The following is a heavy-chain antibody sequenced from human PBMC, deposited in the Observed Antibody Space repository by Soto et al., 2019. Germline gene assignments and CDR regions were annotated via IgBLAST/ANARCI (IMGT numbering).Heavy chain of an antibody. Sequence: QVQLVQSGAEVKKPGASVKVSCKTSGYTFTSFGINWVRQALGQGLEWMGWISADDGHTNYAQNLQGRVTMTTDTSTSTAYMELRSLRSDDTAVYYCAKGLLYRYGLAVWGQGTTVTVSS. V-gene: IGHV1-18*01. J-gene: IGHJ6*02. D-gene: IGHD2-2*01. CDR2: ISADDGHT. CDR3: AKGLLYRYGLAV. CDR1: GYTFTSFG.